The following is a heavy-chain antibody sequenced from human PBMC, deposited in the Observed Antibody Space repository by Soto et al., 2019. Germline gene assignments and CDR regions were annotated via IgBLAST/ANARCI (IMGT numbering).Heavy chain of an antibody. V-gene: IGHV3-53*02. D-gene: IGHD2-15*01. CDR1: GFSVGSNY. Sequence: VQLVETGGGLIQPGGSLRLSCAVSGFSVGSNYMSWVRQAPGKGLEWVSVIYSGGTTHDADSVKDRFTTSRDNSKNMVYLQMNSLRVEDTAVYYCARSSRGGNAGYFNLWGRGTLVTVSS. CDR3: ARSSRGGNAGYFNL. J-gene: IGHJ2*01. CDR2: IYSGGTT.